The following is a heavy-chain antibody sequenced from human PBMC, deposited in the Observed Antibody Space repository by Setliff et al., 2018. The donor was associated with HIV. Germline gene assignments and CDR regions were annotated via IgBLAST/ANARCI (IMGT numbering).Heavy chain of an antibody. CDR2: IYHSGIT. Sequence: SETLSLTCAVSGGSISSGNWWSWVRQPPGKRLEWIGEIYHSGITNYNPSLKSRVTISVDKSKNQFSLRMTSVTAADTAVYHCARFKPPYCSSRNCYWGAFDIWGQGAMVTVSS. CDR3: ARFKPPYCSSRNCYWGAFDI. D-gene: IGHD2-2*01. CDR1: GGSISSGNW. J-gene: IGHJ3*02. V-gene: IGHV4-4*02.